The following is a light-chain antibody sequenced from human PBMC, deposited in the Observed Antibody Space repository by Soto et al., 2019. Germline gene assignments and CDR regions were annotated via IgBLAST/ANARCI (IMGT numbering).Light chain of an antibody. Sequence: EIVMTQSPATLSVSPGERAILSCRATQSLSSNLAWYQQKPGQAPRLLVYGASTRATGIPARFSGSESGTEFTLTISSLQSEDFAVYSCQQYNNWPLVTFGGGTKVEIK. J-gene: IGKJ4*01. CDR1: QSLSSN. CDR2: GAS. V-gene: IGKV3-15*01. CDR3: QQYNNWPLVT.